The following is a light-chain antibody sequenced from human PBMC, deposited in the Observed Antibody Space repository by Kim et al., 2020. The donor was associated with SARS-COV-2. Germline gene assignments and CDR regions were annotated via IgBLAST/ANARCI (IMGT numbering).Light chain of an antibody. J-gene: IGLJ2*01. CDR3: QVWDSSTV. CDR1: NIGSKN. Sequence: SVARGQTARITCGGSNIGSKNVHWYQQKAGQAPVLVIYRDSNRPSGIPERFSGSNSGNTATLTISRAQAGDEADYYCQVWDSSTVFGGGTQLTVL. CDR2: RDS. V-gene: IGLV3-9*01.